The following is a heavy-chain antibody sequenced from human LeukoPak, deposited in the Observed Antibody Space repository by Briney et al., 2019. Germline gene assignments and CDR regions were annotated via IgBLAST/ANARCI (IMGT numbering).Heavy chain of an antibody. D-gene: IGHD6-6*01. CDR1: GFSVRTYW. Sequence: PGGSLRLSCVASGFSVRTYWMSWVRQAPGKGLEWVANIKQDGSEKYYVDSVKGRFTISRDNAKNSLYLQMNSLRVEDTAVYYCARDRFGGAARVGHDYWGQGTLVTVSS. CDR2: IKQDGSEK. J-gene: IGHJ4*02. V-gene: IGHV3-7*01. CDR3: ARDRFGGAARVGHDY.